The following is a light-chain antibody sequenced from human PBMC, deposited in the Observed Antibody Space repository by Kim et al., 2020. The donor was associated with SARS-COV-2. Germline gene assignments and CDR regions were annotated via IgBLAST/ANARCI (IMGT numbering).Light chain of an antibody. J-gene: IGLJ1*01. Sequence: TLSSPATSADVVLSYSVSSYHQHPGNAPHLLLYLLSARSSRVSTRFSRSPSAYTASLTISALRAEDEADYYCSSHTSTRTYVFGSGTKVTVL. CDR1: SADVVLSYS. CDR3: SSHTSTRTYV. CDR2: LLS. V-gene: IGLV2-14*03.